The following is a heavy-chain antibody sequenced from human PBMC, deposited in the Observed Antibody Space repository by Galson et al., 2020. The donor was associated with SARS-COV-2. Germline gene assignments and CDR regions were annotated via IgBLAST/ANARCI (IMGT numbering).Heavy chain of an antibody. J-gene: IGHJ4*02. D-gene: IGHD6-19*01. CDR3: ARDRAVTDSWDYFDN. CDR1: GGSISSGLYY. Sequence: SETLSLTCTVSGGSISSGLYYWGWIRQPPGKGLEWIGIIYYDGNTYYNPSLKSRVTISVDTSKNQFSLKLTSVTAADTAVYYGARDRAVTDSWDYFDNWGQGTVVTVSS. CDR2: IYYDGNT. V-gene: IGHV4-39*07.